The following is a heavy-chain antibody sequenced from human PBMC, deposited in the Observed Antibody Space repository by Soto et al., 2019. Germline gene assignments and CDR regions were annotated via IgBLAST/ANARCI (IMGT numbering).Heavy chain of an antibody. V-gene: IGHV3-30*18. D-gene: IGHD3-10*01. J-gene: IGHJ4*02. CDR1: GFTFSSYG. CDR3: AKDVRAHGSGNGDY. Sequence: GGSLRLSCAASGFTFSSYGMHWVRQAPGKGLEWVAVISYDGSNKYYADSVKGRFTISRDNSKNTLYLQMNSLRAEDTAVYYCAKDVRAHGSGNGDYWGQGTLVTVSS. CDR2: ISYDGSNK.